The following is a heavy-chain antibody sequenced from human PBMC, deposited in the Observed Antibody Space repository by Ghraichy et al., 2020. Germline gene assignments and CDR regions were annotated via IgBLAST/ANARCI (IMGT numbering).Heavy chain of an antibody. V-gene: IGHV3-30*18. CDR1: GFTFSSYG. D-gene: IGHD3-10*01. Sequence: GGSLRLSCAASGFTFSSYGMHWVRQAPGKGLEWVAVISYDGSNKYYADSVKGRFTISRDNSKNTLYLQMNSLRADDTAVYYCAKDQSSEYAYYYGSGSPRGFDYWGQGTLVTVSS. J-gene: IGHJ4*02. CDR3: AKDQSSEYAYYYGSGSPRGFDY. CDR2: ISYDGSNK.